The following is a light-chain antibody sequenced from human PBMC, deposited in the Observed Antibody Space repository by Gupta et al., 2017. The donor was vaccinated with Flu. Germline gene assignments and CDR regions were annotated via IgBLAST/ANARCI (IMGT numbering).Light chain of an antibody. J-gene: IGKJ4*01. V-gene: IGKV4-1*01. CDR2: WAS. CDR1: RTVLYSSHNKKY. CDR3: QQYYSTPLT. Sequence: DIVMTPSPASLAVSLGERATIHCQPSRTVLYSSHNKKYLAWYPQKPGQPPKLLVYWASTRESGVPDRFSGSGSGTDFTLTISSLQAEDVAVYYCQQYYSTPLTFGGGTKVEI.